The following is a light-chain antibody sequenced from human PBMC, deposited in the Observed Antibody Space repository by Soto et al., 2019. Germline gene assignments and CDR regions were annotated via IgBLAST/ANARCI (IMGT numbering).Light chain of an antibody. Sequence: QSALTQPASVSGSPGQSITISCTGTSSDVGAYNYVSWYQQHPGKAPKLMIYDVNIRPSGVSNRFSGSKSGNTASLTISGLQAEDEADYYCTSWTTSTTMNFGGGTQLTVL. CDR1: SSDVGAYNY. CDR2: DVN. V-gene: IGLV2-14*01. J-gene: IGLJ2*01. CDR3: TSWTTSTTMN.